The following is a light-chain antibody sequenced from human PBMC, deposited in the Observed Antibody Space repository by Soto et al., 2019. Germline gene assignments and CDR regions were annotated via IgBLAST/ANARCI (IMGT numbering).Light chain of an antibody. Sequence: EIVMTQSPATLSVSPGERATLSCRASQNILSNLAWYQQKPGQAPRLLIYAASSRAAGIPDRFSGSGSETDFTLTISSLEPEDFAVYYCQQYNNWPLTFGGGTKVDIK. CDR3: QQYNNWPLT. J-gene: IGKJ4*01. CDR2: AAS. CDR1: QNILSN. V-gene: IGKV3D-15*01.